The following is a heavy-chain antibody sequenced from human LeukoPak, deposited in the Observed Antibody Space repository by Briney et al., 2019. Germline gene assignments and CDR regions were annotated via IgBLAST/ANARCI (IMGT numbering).Heavy chain of an antibody. CDR3: AREDGGTLYY. V-gene: IGHV3-23*01. D-gene: IGHD1-1*01. J-gene: IGHJ4*02. Sequence: GGSLRLSCAASGFTFDSYAMSWVRQAPGKGLEWVSTISGSASSTHYVDSVKGRFTISRDNSKNTLYLQMDSLRAEDTAVYYCAREDGGTLYYWGQGTLVTVSS. CDR1: GFTFDSYA. CDR2: ISGSASST.